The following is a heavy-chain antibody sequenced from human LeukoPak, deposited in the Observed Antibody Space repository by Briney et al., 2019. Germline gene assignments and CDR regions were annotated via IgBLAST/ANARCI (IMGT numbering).Heavy chain of an antibody. CDR2: ISHDGNDQ. J-gene: IGHJ3*01. CDR1: GFTFSTYE. D-gene: IGHD2-2*01. Sequence: GSLRLSCAASGFTFSTYEMHWVRQAPGKGLEWVAVISHDGNDQYYADSVKGRFTISRDNSKNALYLQMNSLRLEDTAVYYCARDRDCSRTSCLNAFDVWGQGTMAIVSS. CDR3: ARDRDCSRTSCLNAFDV. V-gene: IGHV3-30*04.